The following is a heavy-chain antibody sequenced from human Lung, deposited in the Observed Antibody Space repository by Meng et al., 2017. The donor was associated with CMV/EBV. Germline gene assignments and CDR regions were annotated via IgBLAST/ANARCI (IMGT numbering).Heavy chain of an antibody. V-gene: IGHV3-21*01. Sequence: GXXKISXAASGFTFSSYSMNWVRQAPGKGLEWVSSISSSSSYIYYADSVKGRFTISRDNAKNSLYLQMNSLRAEDTAVYYCARVLFMGSYYFDYWGQGTXV. J-gene: IGHJ4*02. CDR1: GFTFSSYS. CDR2: ISSSSSYI. CDR3: ARVLFMGSYYFDY. D-gene: IGHD3-10*01.